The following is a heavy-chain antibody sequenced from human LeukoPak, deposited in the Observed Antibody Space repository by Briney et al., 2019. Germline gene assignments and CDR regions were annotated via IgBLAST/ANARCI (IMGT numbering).Heavy chain of an antibody. CDR1: GFTFSSYW. J-gene: IGHJ6*03. CDR2: IKQDGSEK. D-gene: IGHD6-19*01. Sequence: GGSLRLSCAASGFTFSSYWMSWVRQAPGKGLEWVANIKQDGSEKYYVGSVKGRFTISRDNAKNSLYLQMNSLRAEDTAVYYCARDGYSSGWFYYYYMDVWGKGTTVTVSS. CDR3: ARDGYSSGWFYYYYMDV. V-gene: IGHV3-7*01.